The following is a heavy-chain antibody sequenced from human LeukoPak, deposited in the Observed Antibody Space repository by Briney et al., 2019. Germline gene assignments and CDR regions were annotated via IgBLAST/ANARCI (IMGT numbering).Heavy chain of an antibody. CDR3: AKGGRISVLERRAFEI. V-gene: IGHV3-23*01. D-gene: IGHD2-15*01. J-gene: IGHJ3*02. CDR2: ILANGVT. CDR1: GFAFSNSA. Sequence: PGGSLRLSCAASGFAFSNSAMSWVRQAPGKGLEWVSLILANGVTYYTDSVTGRFSISRDNSKSTLYVQMNGLGAEDTAMYYCAKGGRISVLERRAFEIWGQGTMVTVSS.